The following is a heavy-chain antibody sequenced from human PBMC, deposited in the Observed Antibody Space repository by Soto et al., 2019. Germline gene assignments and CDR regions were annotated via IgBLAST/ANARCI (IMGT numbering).Heavy chain of an antibody. CDR1: GGSVSSGYY. CDR3: ARDKITGLFDY. CDR2: INHSGST. V-gene: IGHV4-34*01. Sequence: PSETLSLTCTVSGGSVSSGYYWSWIRQPPGKGLEWIGEINHSGSTNYNPSLKSRVTISVDTSKNQFSLKLTSVTAADTAVYYCARDKITGLFDYWGQGTLVTVSS. D-gene: IGHD2-8*02. J-gene: IGHJ4*02.